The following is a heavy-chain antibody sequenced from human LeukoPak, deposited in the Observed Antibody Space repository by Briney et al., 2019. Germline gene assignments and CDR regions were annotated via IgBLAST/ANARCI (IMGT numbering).Heavy chain of an antibody. CDR2: ISSSSSTI. D-gene: IGHD6-19*01. J-gene: IGHJ4*02. Sequence: GGSLRLSCAASGFTFSSYWMSWVRQAPGKGLEWVSYISSSSSTIYYADSVKGRFTISRDNAKNSLYLQMNSLRAEDTAVYYCASTSSGWQEGNGYWGQGTLVTVSS. V-gene: IGHV3-48*04. CDR1: GFTFSSYW. CDR3: ASTSSGWQEGNGY.